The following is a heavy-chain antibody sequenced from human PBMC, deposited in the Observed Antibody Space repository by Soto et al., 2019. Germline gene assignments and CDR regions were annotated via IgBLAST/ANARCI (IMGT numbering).Heavy chain of an antibody. CDR3: AREVGASKWLDS. CDR1: SGSIKIYY. Sequence: QVQLQESGPGLVKPSETLSLTCTVSSGSIKIYYWSWIRQPAGKGLEWLGRIYNDGNTDYNPSLKSRVTMSVDASKNQFSLKLTSVTAADTAVYYCAREVGASKWLDSWGQGNLVTVSS. CDR2: IYNDGNT. D-gene: IGHD1-26*01. J-gene: IGHJ5*01. V-gene: IGHV4-4*07.